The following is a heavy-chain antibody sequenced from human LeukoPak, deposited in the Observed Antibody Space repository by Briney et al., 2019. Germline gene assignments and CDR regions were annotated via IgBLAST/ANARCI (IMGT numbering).Heavy chain of an antibody. J-gene: IGHJ3*02. D-gene: IGHD2-15*01. CDR1: GYTFTGYY. V-gene: IGHV1-18*04. Sequence: GASVKVSCKASGYTFTGYYMHWVRQAPGQGLEWMGWISAYSGDTKFAQNLQGRVTMTTDTSTSTAYMELRSLRSDDTAMYYCARDCSGGTCSFDIWGQGTMVTVSS. CDR2: ISAYSGDT. CDR3: ARDCSGGTCSFDI.